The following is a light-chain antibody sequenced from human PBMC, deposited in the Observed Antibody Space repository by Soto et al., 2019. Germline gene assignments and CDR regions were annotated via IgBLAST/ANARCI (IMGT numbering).Light chain of an antibody. V-gene: IGKV1-5*01. CDR2: DTS. J-gene: IGKJ1*01. CDR3: QQYNGYSST. Sequence: DIQMAQSPSTLSASMGDRVTITCRASDSIHRWLAWYQQKPGQAARLLIYDTSTLKSGVPSRFSGSGSGTEFNLTIANLQPDDFATYFCQQYNGYSSTFGQGTKVGIK. CDR1: DSIHRW.